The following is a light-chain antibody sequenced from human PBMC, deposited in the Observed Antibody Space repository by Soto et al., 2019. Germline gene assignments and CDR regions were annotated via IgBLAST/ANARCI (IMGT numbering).Light chain of an antibody. CDR2: DTF. Sequence: EIVLTQSPATLSLSPGERATLSCRASQSSNNCFDWYQQKPGQAPRLLIYDTFSRAPGIPARFSGSGSGTDFTLTISSLETEDFAVYYCQQCSNWPPITFGQGTRLEIK. CDR3: QQCSNWPPIT. CDR1: QSSNNC. V-gene: IGKV3-11*01. J-gene: IGKJ5*01.